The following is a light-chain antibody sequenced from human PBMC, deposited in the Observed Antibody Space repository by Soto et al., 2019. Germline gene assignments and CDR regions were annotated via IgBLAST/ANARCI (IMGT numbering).Light chain of an antibody. J-gene: IGKJ1*01. V-gene: IGKV1-5*03. CDR3: QQYNSYCWT. CDR2: KAS. Sequence: IQMTQSPSTLSASVGDRVTITCRASQSISSYLNWYQQKPGKAPKLLIYKASSLESGVPSRFSGSGSGTEFTLTISSLQPDDFATYYCQQYNSYCWTFCQGTKVDIK. CDR1: QSISSY.